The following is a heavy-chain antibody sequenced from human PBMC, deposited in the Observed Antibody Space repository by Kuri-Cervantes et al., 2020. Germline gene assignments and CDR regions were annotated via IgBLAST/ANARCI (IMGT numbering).Heavy chain of an antibody. J-gene: IGHJ4*02. CDR1: GYSISSGYY. CDR3: ARGRRGISWYCFDS. D-gene: IGHD6-13*01. V-gene: IGHV4-38-2*01. CDR2: INHSGST. Sequence: GSLRLSCAVSGYSISSGYYWGWIRQPPGKGLEWIGEINHSGSTNYNPSLKSRVTISVDTSKNQFSLKLSSVTAADTAVYYCARGRRGISWYCFDSWGQGTLVTVSS.